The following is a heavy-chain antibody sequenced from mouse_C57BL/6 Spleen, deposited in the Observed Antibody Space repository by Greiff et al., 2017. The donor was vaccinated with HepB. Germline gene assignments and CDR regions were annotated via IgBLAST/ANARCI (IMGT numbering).Heavy chain of an antibody. CDR2: INPNYGTT. J-gene: IGHJ3*01. CDR3: ARGSSGRFAY. V-gene: IGHV1-39*01. CDR1: GYSFTDYN. Sequence: EVKVVESGPELVKPGASVKISCKASGYSFTDYNMNWVKQSNGKSLEWIGVINPNYGTTSYNQKFKGKATLTVDQSSSTAYMQLNSLTSEDSAVYYCARGSSGRFAYWGQGTLVTVSA. D-gene: IGHD3-2*02.